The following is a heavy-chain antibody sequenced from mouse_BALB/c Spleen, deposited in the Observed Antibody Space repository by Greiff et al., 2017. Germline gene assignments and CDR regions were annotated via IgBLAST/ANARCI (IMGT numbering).Heavy chain of an antibody. CDR2: IRLKSNNYAT. Sequence: EVKVEESGGGLVQPGGSMKLSCVASGFTFSNYWMNWVRQSPEKGLEWVAEIRLKSNNYATHYAESVKGRFTISRDDSKSSVYLQMNNLRAEDTGIYYCTRGEFAYWGQGTLVTVSA. CDR1: GFTFSNYW. CDR3: TRGEFAY. V-gene: IGHV6-6*02. J-gene: IGHJ3*01.